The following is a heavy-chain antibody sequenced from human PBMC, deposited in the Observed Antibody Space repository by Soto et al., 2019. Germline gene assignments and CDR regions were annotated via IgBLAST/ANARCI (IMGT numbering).Heavy chain of an antibody. D-gene: IGHD5-12*01. CDR2: INHSGST. V-gene: IGHV4-34*01. CDR1: GGSFSGYY. Sequence: ETLSLTCAVYGGSFSGYYWSWIRQPPGKGLEWIGEINHSGSTNYNPSLKSRVTISVDTSKNQFSLKLSSVTAADTAVYYCAAGGGLPRYYWGQGTLVTVS. CDR3: AAGGGLPRYY. J-gene: IGHJ4*02.